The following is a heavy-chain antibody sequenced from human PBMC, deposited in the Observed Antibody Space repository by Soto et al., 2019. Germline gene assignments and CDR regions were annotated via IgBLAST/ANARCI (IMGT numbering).Heavy chain of an antibody. V-gene: IGHV3-23*01. CDR2: VDGSGADT. Sequence: GGSLRLSCAASGFTFSSHAMGWLRQAPGTEPEWVAFVDGSGADTSYADSVKGRFTISRDNSENSLYLHMNSLRAEDSGRYFCAKESGAAAYAATSAFYWWGQGTLVTVAS. D-gene: IGHD2-15*01. CDR1: GFTFSSHA. CDR3: AKESGAAAYAATSAFYW. J-gene: IGHJ4*02.